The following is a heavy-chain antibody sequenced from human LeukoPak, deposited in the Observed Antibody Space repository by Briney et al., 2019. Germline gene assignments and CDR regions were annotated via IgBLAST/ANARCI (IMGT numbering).Heavy chain of an antibody. J-gene: IGHJ3*02. V-gene: IGHV3-30*04. CDR2: ISYDGSNK. CDR1: GFTFSSYA. D-gene: IGHD5-24*01. CDR3: ANIPLRDGYNPHDAFDI. Sequence: SGGSLRLSCAASGFTFSSYAMHWVRQAPGKGLEWVAVISYDGSNKYYADSVKGRFTISRDNSKNTLYLQMNSLRAEDTAVYYCANIPLRDGYNPHDAFDIWGQGTMVTVSS.